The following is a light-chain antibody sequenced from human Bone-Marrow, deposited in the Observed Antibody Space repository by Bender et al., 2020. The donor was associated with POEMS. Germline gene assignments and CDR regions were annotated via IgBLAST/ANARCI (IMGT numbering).Light chain of an antibody. CDR2: NDN. V-gene: IGLV3-21*02. J-gene: IGLJ2*01. Sequence: SYILAQPPSVSVAPGQTASISCGGNNIGSRGVHWYQQRPGQAPVMVVYNDNDRPSGIPERFSGSNSGNTATLTISRVEAGDEADYYCQVWDSNTSHVVFGGVTKLTV. CDR1: NIGSRG. CDR3: QVWDSNTSHVV.